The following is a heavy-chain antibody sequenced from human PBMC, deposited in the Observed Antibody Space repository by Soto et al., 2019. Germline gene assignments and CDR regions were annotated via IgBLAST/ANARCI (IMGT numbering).Heavy chain of an antibody. V-gene: IGHV1-2*02. CDR2: INPNSGGT. J-gene: IGHJ2*01. Sequence: QVQLVQSGAEVKEPGASVKVSCKASGYSFTDHYMRWVRQAPGQGLEWMGWINPNSGGTKSAQQFQGRVTMTRDMSISTAYMELSRLRFDDTAVYYCARGKEIPDYWNFDLWGRGTLVTVSS. D-gene: IGHD2-2*02. CDR3: ARGKEIPDYWNFDL. CDR1: GYSFTDHY.